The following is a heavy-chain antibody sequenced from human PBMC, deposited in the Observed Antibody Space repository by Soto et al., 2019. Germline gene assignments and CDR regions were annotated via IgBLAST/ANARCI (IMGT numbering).Heavy chain of an antibody. Sequence: LTLSCAASGFTPTGYAMDRVRQAPGKGLEYVSGISSNGVGTYYGNSVQGRFTISRDNSKNTVYLQMGSLRPEDIAVYYCARRARPDSYYMYVLGKGTTVTVSS. D-gene: IGHD6-6*01. CDR1: GFTPTGYA. CDR3: ARRARPDSYYMYV. CDR2: ISSNGVGT. J-gene: IGHJ6*03. V-gene: IGHV3-64*01.